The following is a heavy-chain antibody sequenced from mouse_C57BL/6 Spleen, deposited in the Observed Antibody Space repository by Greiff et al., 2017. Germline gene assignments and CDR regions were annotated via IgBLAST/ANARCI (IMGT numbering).Heavy chain of an antibody. Sequence: EVMLVESGGGLVKPGGSLKLSCAASGFTFSDYGMHWVRQAPEKGLEWVAYISSGSSTIYYADTVKGRFTISRDNANNTLFLQMTSLRSEDTAIYYCARNIGSNGFAYRGQGTLVTVSA. CDR2: ISSGSSTI. CDR1: GFTFSDYG. D-gene: IGHD2-14*01. J-gene: IGHJ3*01. CDR3: ARNIGSNGFAY. V-gene: IGHV5-17*01.